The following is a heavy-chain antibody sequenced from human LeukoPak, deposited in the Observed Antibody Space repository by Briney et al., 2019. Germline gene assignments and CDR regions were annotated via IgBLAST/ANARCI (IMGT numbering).Heavy chain of an antibody. CDR1: GFTFSDFY. J-gene: IGHJ5*02. V-gene: IGHV3-11*05. CDR2: ISSSGSYT. Sequence: GGSLRLSCAASGFTFSDFYMTWIRQAPGKGLEWVSYISSSGSYTNYADSVKGRFTISRDNAKNSLYLQMNSLGAEDTAVYYCARVQRSGIVVNWFDPWGQGTLVIVSS. D-gene: IGHD3-22*01. CDR3: ARVQRSGIVVNWFDP.